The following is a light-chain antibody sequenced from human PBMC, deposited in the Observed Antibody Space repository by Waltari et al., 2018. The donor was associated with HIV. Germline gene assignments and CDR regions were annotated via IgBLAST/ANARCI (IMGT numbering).Light chain of an antibody. V-gene: IGLV2-14*01. CDR2: DVS. Sequence: QSALTPPASVSGSPGPSITISCSRSRSDIGGYNYVSWYQQHPRKAPKLMIYDVSGRPSGVSNRFSGSKSDNTASLTISGLQTEDEADYYCSSYTSSYTVIFGGGTKLTVL. CDR1: RSDIGGYNY. CDR3: SSYTSSYTVI. J-gene: IGLJ2*01.